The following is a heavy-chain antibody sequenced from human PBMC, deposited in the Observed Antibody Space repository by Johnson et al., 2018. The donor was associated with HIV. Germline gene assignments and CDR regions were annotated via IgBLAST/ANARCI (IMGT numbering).Heavy chain of an antibody. V-gene: IGHV3-7*03. Sequence: VQLVESGGGVVQPGRSLRLSCAASGFTFSSYWMSWVRQAPGKGLEWVANIKQDGSEKYYVDSVKGRFTISRDNAKNSLYLQMNSLRAEDTALYYCARDHDDPHYYDRRGAFDIWGQGTMVTVSS. CDR1: GFTFSSYW. D-gene: IGHD3-22*01. CDR2: IKQDGSEK. CDR3: ARDHDDPHYYDRRGAFDI. J-gene: IGHJ3*02.